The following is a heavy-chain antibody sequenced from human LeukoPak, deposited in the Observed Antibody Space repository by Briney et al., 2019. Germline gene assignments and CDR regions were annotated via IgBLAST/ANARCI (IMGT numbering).Heavy chain of an antibody. CDR3: ARDSPGGMITFGGVIY. J-gene: IGHJ4*02. V-gene: IGHV1-18*01. CDR2: ISAYNGNT. CDR1: GYTFTSYG. D-gene: IGHD3-16*01. Sequence: ASVKVSCKASGYTFTSYGISWVRQAPGQGLEWMGWISAYNGNTNYAQKLQGRVTMTTDTSTSTAYMELRGLRSDDTAVYYCARDSPGGMITFGGVIYWGQGTLVTVSS.